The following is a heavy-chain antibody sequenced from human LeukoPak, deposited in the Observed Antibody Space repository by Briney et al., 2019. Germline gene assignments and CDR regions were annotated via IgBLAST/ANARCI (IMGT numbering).Heavy chain of an antibody. J-gene: IGHJ4*02. Sequence: GGSLRLSCAASGFTFSSYSMNWVRQAPGKGLEWVSSISSSSSYIYYADSVKGRFTISRDNAKNSLYLQMNSLRAEDTAVYYCARGSGRNPYYFDYGGQGTLVTVSS. CDR2: ISSSSSYI. D-gene: IGHD3-10*01. CDR3: ARGSGRNPYYFDY. V-gene: IGHV3-21*01. CDR1: GFTFSSYS.